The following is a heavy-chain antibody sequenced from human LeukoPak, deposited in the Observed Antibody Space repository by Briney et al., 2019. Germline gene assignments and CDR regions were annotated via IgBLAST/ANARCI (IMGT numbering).Heavy chain of an antibody. CDR2: IYHSGST. V-gene: IGHV4-4*02. D-gene: IGHD6-19*01. Sequence: PSETLSLTCAVSGGSISSSNWWSWVRQPPGKGLEWIGEIYHSGSTNYNPSLKSRVTISVDTSKNQFSLKLSSVTAADTAVYYCARDGQGGSSGWYVGYYYYYYMDVWGKGTTVTVSS. CDR3: ARDGQGGSSGWYVGYYYYYYMDV. J-gene: IGHJ6*03. CDR1: GGSISSSNW.